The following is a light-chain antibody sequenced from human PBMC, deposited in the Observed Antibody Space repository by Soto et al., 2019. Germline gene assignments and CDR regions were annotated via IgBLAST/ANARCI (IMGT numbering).Light chain of an antibody. CDR3: SSYTSTSTGYV. CDR1: SSDVGGYNY. V-gene: IGLV2-14*03. J-gene: IGLJ1*01. Sequence: QSALTQPASVSGSPGQSITISCAGTSSDVGGYNYVSWYQQHPGKAPKLMIYDVSSRPSGVSNRFSGSKSGNAASLTISGLQAEDEADYYCSSYTSTSTGYVFGTGTQLTVL. CDR2: DVS.